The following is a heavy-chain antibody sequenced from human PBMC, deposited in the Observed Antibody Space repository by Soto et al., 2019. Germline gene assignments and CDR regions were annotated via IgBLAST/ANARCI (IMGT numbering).Heavy chain of an antibody. D-gene: IGHD2-21*02. V-gene: IGHV4-61*01. CDR1: GGSVSSGSYY. Sequence: QVQLQESGPGLVKPSETLSLTCTVSGGSVSSGSYYWSWIRQPPGKGLEWIGYIYYSGSTNYNPSLKSRVTISVDTSKNQFSLKLSSVTAADTAVYYCASEGRLLLAFDYWAQGTLVTVSS. J-gene: IGHJ4*02. CDR2: IYYSGST. CDR3: ASEGRLLLAFDY.